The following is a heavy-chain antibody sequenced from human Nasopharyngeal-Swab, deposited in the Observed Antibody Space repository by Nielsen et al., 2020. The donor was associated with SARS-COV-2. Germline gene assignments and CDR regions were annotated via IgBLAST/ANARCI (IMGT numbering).Heavy chain of an antibody. J-gene: IGHJ3*02. V-gene: IGHV4-61*01. Sequence: SETLSLTCTVSGGSVSSGSYYWSWIRQPPGMGLEWIGYIYYSGSTNYNPSLKSRVTISVDTSKNQFSLKLSSVTAADTAVYYCARGRQYQLLFIFVEDAFDIWGQGTMVTVSS. D-gene: IGHD2-2*01. CDR1: GGSVSSGSYY. CDR3: ARGRQYQLLFIFVEDAFDI. CDR2: IYYSGST.